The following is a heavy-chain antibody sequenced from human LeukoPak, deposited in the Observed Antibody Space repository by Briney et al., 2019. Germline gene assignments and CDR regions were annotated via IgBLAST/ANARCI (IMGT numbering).Heavy chain of an antibody. V-gene: IGHV1-2*04. CDR1: GYTYTGYY. CDR2: INPNSGGT. Sequence: ASVKVSCKASGYTYTGYYMHWVRQAPGQGLEWMGWINPNSGGTNYAQKFQGWVAMTRDTSISTAYMELSRLRSDDTAVYYCAREYQYQLDYWGQGTLVTVSS. D-gene: IGHD2-2*01. J-gene: IGHJ4*02. CDR3: AREYQYQLDY.